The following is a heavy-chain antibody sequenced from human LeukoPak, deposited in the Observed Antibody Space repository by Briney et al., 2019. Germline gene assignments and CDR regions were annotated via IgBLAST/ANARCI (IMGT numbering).Heavy chain of an antibody. D-gene: IGHD3-10*01. V-gene: IGHV4-39*01. CDR2: IYYSGST. CDR1: GGSISSSSYY. J-gene: IGHJ4*02. CDR3: ASLMVRRVIGKSRDY. Sequence: PSETLSLTCTVSGGSISSSSYYWGWIRQPPGKGLEWIGSIYYSGSTYYNPSLKSRVTISVDTSKNQFSLKLSSVTAADTAVYYCASLMVRRVIGKSRDYWGQGTLVTVSS.